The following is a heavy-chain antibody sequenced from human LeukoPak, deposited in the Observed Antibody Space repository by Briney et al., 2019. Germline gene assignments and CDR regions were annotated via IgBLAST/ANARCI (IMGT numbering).Heavy chain of an antibody. V-gene: IGHV1-69*13. Sequence: SVKVSCKASGGTFSTYAISWVRQAPGQGLERMGRILPIFGTANYAPEFQGRVTITADESTSTAYMELSSLRSEDTAVYYCARSFHSSGWYHDYWGQGTLVTVSS. CDR3: ARSFHSSGWYHDY. J-gene: IGHJ4*02. D-gene: IGHD6-19*01. CDR2: ILPIFGTA. CDR1: GGTFSTYA.